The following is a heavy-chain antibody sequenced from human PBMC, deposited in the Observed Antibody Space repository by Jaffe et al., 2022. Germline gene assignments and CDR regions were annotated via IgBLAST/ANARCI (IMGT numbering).Heavy chain of an antibody. CDR3: ARGYSGYPRVDWYFDL. J-gene: IGHJ2*01. D-gene: IGHD5-12*01. CDR2: ISGSGGST. CDR1: GFTFSSYA. V-gene: IGHV3-23*01. Sequence: EVQLLESGGGLVQPGGSLRLSCAASGFTFSSYAMSWVRQAPGKGLEWVSAISGSGGSTYYADSVKGRFTISRDNSKNTLYLQMNSLRAEDTAVYYCARGYSGYPRVDWYFDLWGRGTLVTVSS.